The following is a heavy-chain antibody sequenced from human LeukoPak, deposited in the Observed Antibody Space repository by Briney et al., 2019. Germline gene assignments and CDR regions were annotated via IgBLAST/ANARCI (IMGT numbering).Heavy chain of an antibody. D-gene: IGHD3-10*01. V-gene: IGHV1-18*01. CDR3: ARAGALAFYGSGSYFGMDV. Sequence: ASVNVSCTASGYTFTSYGISWVRQAPGQGLEWMGWISAYNGNTNYAQKLQGRVTMTTDISTSTAYMELRSLRSDDTAVYYCARAGALAFYGSGSYFGMDVWGQGTTVTVSS. CDR2: ISAYNGNT. J-gene: IGHJ6*02. CDR1: GYTFTSYG.